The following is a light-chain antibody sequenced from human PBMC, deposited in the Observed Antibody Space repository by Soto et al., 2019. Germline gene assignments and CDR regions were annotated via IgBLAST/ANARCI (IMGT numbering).Light chain of an antibody. CDR1: QSVRSW. CDR3: QHYNSYSEA. CDR2: KAS. J-gene: IGKJ1*01. Sequence: DIQMTQSPSTLSASVGDRVTITCRASQSVRSWLAWYQQKPGKAPKLLIYKASTLKSGVPSRFSGSGSGTEFTLTISSLQPGDFAPYYCQHYNSYSEAFGQGTKVDIK. V-gene: IGKV1-5*03.